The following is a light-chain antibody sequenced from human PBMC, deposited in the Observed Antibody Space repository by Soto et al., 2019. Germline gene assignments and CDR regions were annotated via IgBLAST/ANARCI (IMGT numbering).Light chain of an antibody. CDR3: QSYANSLHGLV. Sequence: QSVLTQPPSVSGAPGQRVTISCTGSSSNIGAGFHVHWYQHLPGAAPTLLIYGDNNRPSGVPDRFSGSKSGTSASLAITGLQAEDEADYYCQSYANSLHGLVFGGGTKLTVL. CDR1: SSNIGAGFH. CDR2: GDN. V-gene: IGLV1-40*01. J-gene: IGLJ2*01.